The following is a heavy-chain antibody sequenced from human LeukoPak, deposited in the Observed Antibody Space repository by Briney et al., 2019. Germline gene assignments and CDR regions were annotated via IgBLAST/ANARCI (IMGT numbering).Heavy chain of an antibody. CDR2: MNPNSGNT. V-gene: IGHV1-8*01. CDR3: AGFPGSGWYSNWFDP. Sequence: ASVKVSCKASGYTFTSYDINWVRQATGQGLEWMGWMNPNSGNTGYAQKFQGRVTMTRDTSISTAYMELSRLRSDDTAVYYCAGFPGSGWYSNWFDPWGQGTLVTVSS. J-gene: IGHJ5*02. D-gene: IGHD6-19*01. CDR1: GYTFTSYD.